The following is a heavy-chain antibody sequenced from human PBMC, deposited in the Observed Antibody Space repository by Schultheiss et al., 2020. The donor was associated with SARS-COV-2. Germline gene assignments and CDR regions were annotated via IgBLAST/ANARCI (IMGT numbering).Heavy chain of an antibody. V-gene: IGHV2-70*04. Sequence: SGSTLVKPTQTLTLTCTFSGFSLSTSGMRVSWIRQPPGKALEWLARIDWDDDKFYSTSLKTRLTISKDTSKNQVVLTMTNMDPVDTATYYCARTPPLHYYFDYWGQGTLVTVSS. CDR1: GFSLSTSGMR. CDR2: IDWDDDK. J-gene: IGHJ4*02. CDR3: ARTPPLHYYFDY.